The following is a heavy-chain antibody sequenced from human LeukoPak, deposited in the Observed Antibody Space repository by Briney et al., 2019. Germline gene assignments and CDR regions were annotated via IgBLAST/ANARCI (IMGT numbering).Heavy chain of an antibody. J-gene: IGHJ3*02. CDR3: TTDAYYYDSSGSVVPFDI. D-gene: IGHD3-22*01. CDR1: GFTFSNAW. CDR2: IKSKTDGGTT. V-gene: IGHV3-15*01. Sequence: GGSLRLSCAASGFTFSNAWMSWVRQAPGKGLEWVGRIKSKTDGGTTDYAAPVKGRFTISRDDSKNTLDLQMNSLKTEGTAVYYCTTDAYYYDSSGSVVPFDIWGQGTMVTVSS.